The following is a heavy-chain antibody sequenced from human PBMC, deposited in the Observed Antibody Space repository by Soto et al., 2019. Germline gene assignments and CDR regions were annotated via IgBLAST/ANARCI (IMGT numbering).Heavy chain of an antibody. J-gene: IGHJ6*03. Sequence: PGGSLRLSCAASGFTFSSYWMSWVRQAPGKGLEWVANIKQDGSVKYYVDSVKGRFTISRDNAKNSLYLQMNSLRAEDTAVYYCARADPDYDFWSGYYTDYYYYYMDVWGKGTTVTVSS. D-gene: IGHD3-3*01. CDR2: IKQDGSVK. CDR1: GFTFSSYW. CDR3: ARADPDYDFWSGYYTDYYYYYMDV. V-gene: IGHV3-7*01.